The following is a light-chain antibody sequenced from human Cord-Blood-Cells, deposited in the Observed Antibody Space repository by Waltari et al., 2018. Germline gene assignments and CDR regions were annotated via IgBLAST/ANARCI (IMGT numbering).Light chain of an antibody. CDR1: QSICSY. Sequence: DIQMPQSPSSLSASVGDRVTITCRASQSICSYLNWYQQKPGKAPKLLIYAASSLQSGVPSRFSGSGSGTDFTLTISSLQPEDFATHYCQQSYSTPYTFGQGTKLEIK. CDR3: QQSYSTPYT. J-gene: IGKJ2*01. V-gene: IGKV1-39*01. CDR2: AAS.